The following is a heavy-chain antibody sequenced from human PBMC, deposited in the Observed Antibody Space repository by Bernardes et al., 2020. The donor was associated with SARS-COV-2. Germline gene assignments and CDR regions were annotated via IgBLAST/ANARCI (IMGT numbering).Heavy chain of an antibody. Sequence: SETLSLTCTVSGDSITAYYWSWIRQPPGGGLEWMGYIYYNSGSVIYSPSLESRVTMSVDMSKTQFSLKLTSMTAADTAVYFCAGRLAYCGGDCYLDPYYYYAMDVWGQGTTVTVSS. CDR1: GDSITAYY. V-gene: IGHV4-59*01. J-gene: IGHJ6*02. D-gene: IGHD2-21*02. CDR3: AGRLAYCGGDCYLDPYYYYAMDV. CDR2: IYYNSGSV.